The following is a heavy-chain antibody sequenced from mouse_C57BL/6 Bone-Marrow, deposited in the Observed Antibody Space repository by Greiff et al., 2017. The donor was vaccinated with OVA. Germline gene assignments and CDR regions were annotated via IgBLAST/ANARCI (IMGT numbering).Heavy chain of an antibody. J-gene: IGHJ2*01. Sequence: QVQLQQSGAELVKPGASVKISCKASGYAFSSYWMNWVKQRPGKGLEWIGQIYPGDGDTNYNGKFKGKATLTADKSSSTAYMQLSSLTSEDSAVYFCARRIGPTGYYFDYWGQGTTLTVSS. CDR3: ARRIGPTGYYFDY. V-gene: IGHV1-80*01. D-gene: IGHD1-1*01. CDR2: IYPGDGDT. CDR1: GYAFSSYW.